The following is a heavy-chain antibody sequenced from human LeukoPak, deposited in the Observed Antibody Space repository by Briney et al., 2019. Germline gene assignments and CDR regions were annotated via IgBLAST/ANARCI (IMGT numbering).Heavy chain of an antibody. CDR2: IYPADSDT. J-gene: IGHJ4*02. CDR1: GYIFTNYW. V-gene: IGHV5-51*01. D-gene: IGHD6-13*01. CDR3: ARHHSSIWAPFDY. Sequence: GESLKITCQVSGYIFTNYWIGWVRQMPGKGLESMGIIYPADSDTTYSPSFQGQVTISADKSISTVYLQWSSLKASDTAMYYCARHHSSIWAPFDYWGQGTLVTVSS.